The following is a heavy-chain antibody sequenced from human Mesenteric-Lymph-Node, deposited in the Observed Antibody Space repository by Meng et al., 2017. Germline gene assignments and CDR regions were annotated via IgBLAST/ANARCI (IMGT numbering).Heavy chain of an antibody. Sequence: QGRRQGSGPGLGRTSGTLCLTCVVSGGSTRSTNWWSWARQPPGKGLEWLGETFLTGSTSYSPSLKSRLIMSVDTSKNQLSLNLTSVTAADTAVYYCASLMTTYSYWGQGTLVTVSS. CDR1: GGSTRSTNW. D-gene: IGHD4-11*01. CDR2: TFLTGST. CDR3: ASLMTTYSY. J-gene: IGHJ4*02. V-gene: IGHV4-4*02.